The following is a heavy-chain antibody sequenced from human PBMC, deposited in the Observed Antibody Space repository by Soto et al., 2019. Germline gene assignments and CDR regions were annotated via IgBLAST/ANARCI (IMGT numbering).Heavy chain of an antibody. J-gene: IGHJ6*02. Sequence: ASVKVSCKASGYTFSHYGFSWVRQAPGQGLEWMGWINSYNGNTTYAQKFQGRVTMTTDTSTRIGYMELGSLRSDDTAVYYCARGGVTATTFKGYYYYGMDVWGQGTTVTVSS. CDR3: ARGGVTATTFKGYYYYGMDV. V-gene: IGHV1-18*01. D-gene: IGHD4-17*01. CDR1: GYTFSHYG. CDR2: INSYNGNT.